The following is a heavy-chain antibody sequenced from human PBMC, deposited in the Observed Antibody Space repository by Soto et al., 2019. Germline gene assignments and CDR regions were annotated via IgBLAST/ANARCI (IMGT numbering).Heavy chain of an antibody. J-gene: IGHJ6*02. V-gene: IGHV4-4*02. CDR3: ARNRPYYDILTGYYYYYGMDV. CDR2: INHSGST. Sequence: PSETLSLTCAVSGGSISSSNWWSWVRQPPGKGLEWIGEINHSGSTNYNPSLKSRVTISVDTSRNQFSLKLSSVTAADTAVYYCARNRPYYDILTGYYYYYGMDVWGQGTTVTVSS. D-gene: IGHD3-9*01. CDR1: GGSISSSNW.